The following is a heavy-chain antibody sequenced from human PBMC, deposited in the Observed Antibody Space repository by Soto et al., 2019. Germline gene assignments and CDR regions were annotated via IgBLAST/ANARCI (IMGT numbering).Heavy chain of an antibody. CDR3: ARGALDYGDYKGDYYYGMDV. CDR2: IWYDGSNK. Sequence: QVQLVESGGGVVQPGRSLRLSCAASGFTFSSYGMHWVRQAPGKGLEWVAVIWYDGSNKYYADSVKGRFTISRDNSKNTXYXXMNSLRAEDTAVYYCARGALDYGDYKGDYYYGMDVWGQGTTVTVSS. CDR1: GFTFSSYG. D-gene: IGHD4-17*01. J-gene: IGHJ6*02. V-gene: IGHV3-33*01.